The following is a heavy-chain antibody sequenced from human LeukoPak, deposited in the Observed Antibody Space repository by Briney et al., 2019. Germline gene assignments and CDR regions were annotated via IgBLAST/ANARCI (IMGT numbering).Heavy chain of an antibody. CDR3: ARTYSSSDEFDY. D-gene: IGHD6-13*01. J-gene: IGHJ4*02. CDR1: GYTITSYY. CDR2: INPSGGST. Sequence: GASVKVSCKASGYTITSYYIHWVRQAPGQGLEWMGIINPSGGSTTYAQKFQGRVAMTRDTSTSRVYMEVSSLRSEDTAVYYCARTYSSSDEFDYWGQGTLVTVSS. V-gene: IGHV1-46*01.